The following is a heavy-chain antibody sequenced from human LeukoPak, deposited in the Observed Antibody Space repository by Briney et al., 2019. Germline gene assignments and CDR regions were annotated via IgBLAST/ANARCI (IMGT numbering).Heavy chain of an antibody. V-gene: IGHV1-8*02. CDR1: GYTFTSYG. D-gene: IGHD1-1*01. CDR3: ARDAGTGTNNSPHWYFDL. Sequence: ASVKVSCKASGYTFTSYGISWVRQATGQGLEWMGWMNPNSGNTGYAQKFQGRVTMTRDTSTSTVYMELSSLRSEDTAVYYCARDAGTGTNNSPHWYFDLWGRGTLVTVSS. J-gene: IGHJ2*01. CDR2: MNPNSGNT.